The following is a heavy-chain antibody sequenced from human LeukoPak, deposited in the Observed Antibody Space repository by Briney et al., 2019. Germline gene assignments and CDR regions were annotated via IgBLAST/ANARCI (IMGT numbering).Heavy chain of an antibody. CDR1: GYTLTELS. Sequence: ASVKVSCKVSGYTLTELSMHWVRQAPGKGLAWMGGFDPGDGETIYAQKFQGRVTMTEDTSTDTAYMELSSLRSEDTAVYYCATVQSSSDPWRFRYYYYYMDVWGKGTTVTVSS. J-gene: IGHJ6*03. CDR3: ATVQSSSDPWRFRYYYYYMDV. V-gene: IGHV1-24*01. CDR2: FDPGDGET. D-gene: IGHD3-3*01.